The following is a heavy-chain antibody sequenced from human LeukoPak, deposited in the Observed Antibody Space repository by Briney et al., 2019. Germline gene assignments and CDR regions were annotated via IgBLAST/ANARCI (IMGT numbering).Heavy chain of an antibody. V-gene: IGHV3-48*03. D-gene: IGHD2-21*01. CDR2: ISSSGSTI. CDR3: AKENGAAVISHFDY. CDR1: GFTFSSYE. J-gene: IGHJ4*02. Sequence: GGSLRLSCAASGFTFSSYEMNWVRQAPGKGLEWVSYISSSGSTIYSADSVKGRFTISRDNAKNSLYLQMNSLRAEDTAVYYCAKENGAAVISHFDYWGQGTLVTVSS.